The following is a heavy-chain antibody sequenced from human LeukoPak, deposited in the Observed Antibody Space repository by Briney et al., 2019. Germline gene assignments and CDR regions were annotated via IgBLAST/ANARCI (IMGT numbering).Heavy chain of an antibody. CDR3: ARQYYYDSSPDY. CDR2: IYTSGST. Sequence: SETLSLTCTVSGGSISSYYWSWIRQPPGKGLEWIGYIYTSGSTNYNPSLKSRVTISVDTSKNQFSLKLSSVTAADTAVYYCARQYYYDSSPDYWGQGTLVTVSS. V-gene: IGHV4-4*09. J-gene: IGHJ4*02. CDR1: GGSISSYY. D-gene: IGHD3-22*01.